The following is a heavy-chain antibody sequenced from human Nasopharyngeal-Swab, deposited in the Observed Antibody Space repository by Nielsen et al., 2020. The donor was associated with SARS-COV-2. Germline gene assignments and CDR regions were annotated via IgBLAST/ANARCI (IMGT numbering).Heavy chain of an antibody. D-gene: IGHD1-26*01. CDR2: INPNSGGT. V-gene: IGHV1-2*04. Sequence: WVRQAPGQGLEWMGWINPNSGGTNDAQKVQGWVSMTRDKSISTDYMELSRLGSDDTAVHYCARADLVGASTEWYDYYYGMDVWGPGTTVTVSS. J-gene: IGHJ6*02. CDR3: ARADLVGASTEWYDYYYGMDV.